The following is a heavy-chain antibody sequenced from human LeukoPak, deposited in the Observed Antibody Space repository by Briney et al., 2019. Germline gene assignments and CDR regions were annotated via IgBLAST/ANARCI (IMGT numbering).Heavy chain of an antibody. V-gene: IGHV1-8*01. D-gene: IGHD2-15*01. Sequence: ASVKVSCKASGYTFTSYDINWVRQATGQGLEWMGWMNPNSGNTGYAQKFQGRVTMTRNTSISTAYMELSSLRSEDTAVYYCARAIGYCSGGSCYSSWFDPWGQGTLVTVSS. CDR1: GYTFTSYD. CDR3: ARAIGYCSGGSCYSSWFDP. J-gene: IGHJ5*02. CDR2: MNPNSGNT.